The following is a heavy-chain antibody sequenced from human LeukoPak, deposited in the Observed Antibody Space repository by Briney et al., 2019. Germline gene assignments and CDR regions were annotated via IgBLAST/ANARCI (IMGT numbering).Heavy chain of an antibody. D-gene: IGHD6-13*01. CDR1: GGSFSGYY. J-gene: IGHJ4*02. V-gene: IGHV4-34*01. CDR3: ARGTAAGKRGDFDY. Sequence: SETLSLTCAVYGGSFSGYYWSWIRQPPGKWLEWIGEINHSGSTNYNPSLKSRVTIPVDTSKNQFSLKLSSVTAADTAVYYCARGTAAGKRGDFDYWGQGTLVTVSS. CDR2: INHSGST.